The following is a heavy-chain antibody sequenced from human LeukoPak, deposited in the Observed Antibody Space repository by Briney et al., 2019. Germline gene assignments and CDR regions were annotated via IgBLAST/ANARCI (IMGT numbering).Heavy chain of an antibody. Sequence: SETLSLTCAVSGYSISSGYYYWGWIRQPPGKGLEWIGSIHHSGSTYYNPSLKSRVTISVDTSKNQFSLKLSSVTAADTAVYYCARGKIPAAFDAFDIWGQGTMVTVSS. J-gene: IGHJ3*02. CDR2: IHHSGST. CDR1: GYSISSGYYY. V-gene: IGHV4-38-2*01. CDR3: ARGKIPAAFDAFDI. D-gene: IGHD2-2*01.